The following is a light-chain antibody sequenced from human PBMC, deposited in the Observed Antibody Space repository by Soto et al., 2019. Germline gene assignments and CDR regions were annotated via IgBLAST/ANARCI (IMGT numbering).Light chain of an antibody. Sequence: QPVLTQSSSASASLGSSVKLTCTLSSGHSSYIIAWHQQQPGKAPRYLMKLEGSGSYNKGSGVPDRFSGSSSGADRYLTISSLQSEDEADYYCETWDSNTVVFGGGTKVTVL. V-gene: IGLV4-60*03. J-gene: IGLJ2*01. CDR2: LEGSGSY. CDR3: ETWDSNTVV. CDR1: SGHSSYI.